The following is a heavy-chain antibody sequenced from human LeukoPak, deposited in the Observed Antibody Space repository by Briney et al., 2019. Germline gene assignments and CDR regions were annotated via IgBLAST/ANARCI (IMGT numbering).Heavy chain of an antibody. Sequence: GRSLRHSCAASGFTFSSYAMHWVRQAPGKGLEWVAVISYDGSNKYYADSVKGRFTISRDNSKNTLYLQMNSLRVEDTAVYYCAKLAKYFYGSETYYFFEHWGQGTPVTASS. D-gene: IGHD3-10*01. V-gene: IGHV3-30*04. CDR3: AKLAKYFYGSETYYFFEH. CDR1: GFTFSSYA. CDR2: ISYDGSNK. J-gene: IGHJ4*02.